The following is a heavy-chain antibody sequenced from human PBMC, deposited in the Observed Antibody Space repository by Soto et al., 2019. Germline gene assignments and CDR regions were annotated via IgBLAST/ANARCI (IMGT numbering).Heavy chain of an antibody. V-gene: IGHV3-73*01. CDR2: IRSKANSYAT. Sequence: EVQLVESGGGLVQPGGSLRLSCAASGFTFSVSAMHWVRQASGKGLEWVGRIRSKANSYATTYAASVKGRFTISRDDSKNTAYLQMNSLKTEDTALYYCTGWARTHLWLLDVWGQGTTVTVSS. J-gene: IGHJ6*02. D-gene: IGHD5-18*01. CDR3: TGWARTHLWLLDV. CDR1: GFTFSVSA.